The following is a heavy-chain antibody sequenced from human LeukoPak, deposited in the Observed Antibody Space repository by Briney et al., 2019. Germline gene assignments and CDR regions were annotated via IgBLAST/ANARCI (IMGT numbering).Heavy chain of an antibody. CDR3: ARDSTIAAAGTPYYYGMDA. Sequence: SETLSLSCTVSGYSISSGYYWGWIRQPPGKGLEWIGSIYHSGSTYYNPSLESRVTISVDTSKNQFSLKLSSVTAADTAVYYCARDSTIAAAGTPYYYGMDAWGQGTTVTVSS. CDR2: IYHSGST. J-gene: IGHJ6*02. V-gene: IGHV4-38-2*02. D-gene: IGHD6-13*01. CDR1: GYSISSGYY.